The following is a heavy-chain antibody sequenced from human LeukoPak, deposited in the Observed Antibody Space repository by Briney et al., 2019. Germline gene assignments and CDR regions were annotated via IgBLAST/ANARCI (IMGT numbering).Heavy chain of an antibody. CDR1: GGSFSGYY. Sequence: SETLSLTCAVYGGSFSGYYWSWIRQPPGKGLEWIGEINHSGSTNDNPSLKSRVTISVDTSKNQFSLKLSSVTAADTAVYYCARAGYSSSWDFDYWGQGTLVTVSS. D-gene: IGHD6-13*01. J-gene: IGHJ4*02. CDR3: ARAGYSSSWDFDY. V-gene: IGHV4-34*01. CDR2: INHSGST.